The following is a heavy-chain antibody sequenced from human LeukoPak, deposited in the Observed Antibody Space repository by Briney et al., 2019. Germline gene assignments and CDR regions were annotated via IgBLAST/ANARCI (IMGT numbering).Heavy chain of an antibody. V-gene: IGHV3-23*01. D-gene: IGHD3-10*01. CDR3: AKDLGYYYGSGRPRDAFDI. CDR2: ISGSGGST. CDR1: GFTFSSYA. J-gene: IGHJ3*02. Sequence: HPGGSLRLSCAASGFTFSSYAMSWVRQAPGKGLEWVSAISGSGGSTYYADSVKGRFTISRDNSKNTLYLQMNSLRAEDTAVYYCAKDLGYYYGSGRPRDAFDIWGQGTMVTVSS.